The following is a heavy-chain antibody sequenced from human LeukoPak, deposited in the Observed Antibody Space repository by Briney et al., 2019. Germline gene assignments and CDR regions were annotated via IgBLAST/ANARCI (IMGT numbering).Heavy chain of an antibody. Sequence: SQTLSLTCTVSGGSISSGSYYWSWIRQPAGKGLEWIGRIYTSGSTNYNPSLKSRVTISVDTSKNQFSLKLSSVTAADTAVYYCAREGYSPLGWFDPWGQGTLVTVSS. CDR3: AREGYSPLGWFDP. J-gene: IGHJ5*02. V-gene: IGHV4-61*02. CDR2: IYTSGST. CDR1: GGSISSGSYY. D-gene: IGHD5-18*01.